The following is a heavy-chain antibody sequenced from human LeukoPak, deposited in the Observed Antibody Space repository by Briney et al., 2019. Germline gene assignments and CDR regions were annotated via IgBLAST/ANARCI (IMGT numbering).Heavy chain of an antibody. CDR2: ISSSSSTI. CDR1: GFTFSSYS. V-gene: IGHV3-48*01. J-gene: IGHJ4*02. Sequence: GGSLRLSCAASGFTFSSYSMNWVRQAPGKGLEWVSYISSSSSTIYYADSVKGRFTISRDNAKNSLYLQMNSLRAEDTAVYHCARFRSGSYFDYWGQGTLVTVSS. D-gene: IGHD1-26*01. CDR3: ARFRSGSYFDY.